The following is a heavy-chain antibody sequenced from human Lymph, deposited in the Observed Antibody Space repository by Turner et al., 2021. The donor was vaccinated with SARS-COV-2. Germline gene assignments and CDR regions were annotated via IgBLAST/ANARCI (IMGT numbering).Heavy chain of an antibody. CDR2: SIPIVGTP. V-gene: IGHV1-69*01. Sequence: QVQLVQSGNEVMKPGSSVKLSCKASGGTFSSYAIRWVRQAPGQGLEWMRGSIPIVGTPNYAQKFQGRVTITADESTSTAYMEMSSLRSEDTAVYYCASFGGDYVFDYWGQGTLVTVSS. D-gene: IGHD3-10*01. J-gene: IGHJ4*02. CDR1: GGTFSSYA. CDR3: ASFGGDYVFDY.